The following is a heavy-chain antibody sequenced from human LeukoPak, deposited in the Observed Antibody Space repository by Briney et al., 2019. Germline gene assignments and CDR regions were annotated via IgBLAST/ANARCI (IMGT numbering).Heavy chain of an antibody. CDR3: ARDPPAAAGEKGVEHQDDY. CDR2: IYYSGST. D-gene: IGHD6-13*01. V-gene: IGHV4-39*07. J-gene: IGHJ4*02. CDR1: GGSISSSSYY. Sequence: SETLSLTCTVSGGSISSSSYYWGWIRQPPGKGLEWIGSIYYSGSTYYNPSLKSRVTISVDTSKNQFSLKLSSVTAADTAVYYCARDPPAAAGEKGVEHQDDYWGQGTLVTVSS.